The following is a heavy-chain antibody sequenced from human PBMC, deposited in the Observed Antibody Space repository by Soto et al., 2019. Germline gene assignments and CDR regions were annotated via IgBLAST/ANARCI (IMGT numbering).Heavy chain of an antibody. CDR3: TNHRTANPAFRDDAFDY. J-gene: IGHJ4*02. CDR1: GFTFSSYA. Sequence: EVQLLESGGGLVQPGGSLRLSCAASGFTFSSYAMSWVRQAPGKGLEWVSAISGSGGSTYYADSVKGRFTISRDKSKNQLYMQMDGLRAEDTSVNYCTNHRTANPAFRDDAFDYWGQGTLVTVSS. V-gene: IGHV3-23*01. D-gene: IGHD3-3*02. CDR2: ISGSGGST.